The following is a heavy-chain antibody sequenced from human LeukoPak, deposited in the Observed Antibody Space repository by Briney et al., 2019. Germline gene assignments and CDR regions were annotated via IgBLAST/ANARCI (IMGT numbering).Heavy chain of an antibody. V-gene: IGHV3-23*01. D-gene: IGHD3-22*01. CDR2: ISGSGGST. CDR3: AKDWDDYYDSSGYPLYDAFDI. CDR1: GFTFSSYA. J-gene: IGHJ3*02. Sequence: GGSLRLSCAASGFTFSSYAMSWVRQAPGKGLEWVPAISGSGGSTYYADSVKGRFTISRDNSKNTLYLQMNSLRAEDTAVYYCAKDWDDYYDSSGYPLYDAFDIWGQGTMVTVSS.